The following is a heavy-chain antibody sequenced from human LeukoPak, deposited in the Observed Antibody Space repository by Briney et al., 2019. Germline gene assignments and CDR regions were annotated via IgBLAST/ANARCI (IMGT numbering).Heavy chain of an antibody. CDR3: ARVGSYYVLYYFDY. CDR2: INPNSGGT. Sequence: ASVKVSCKASGYTFTGYYMHWVRQAPGQGLEWMGWINPNSGGTNCAQKFQGRVTMTRDTSISTAYMELSRLRSDDTAVYYCARVGSYYVLYYFDYWGQGTLVTVSS. V-gene: IGHV1-2*02. J-gene: IGHJ4*02. D-gene: IGHD1-26*01. CDR1: GYTFTGYY.